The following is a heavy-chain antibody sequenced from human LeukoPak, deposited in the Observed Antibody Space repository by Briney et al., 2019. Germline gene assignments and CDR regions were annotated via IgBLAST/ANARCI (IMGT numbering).Heavy chain of an antibody. J-gene: IGHJ4*02. CDR3: ARIAYYYDSSGPFDY. D-gene: IGHD3-22*01. CDR2: IWYDGSNK. V-gene: IGHV3-33*01. CDR1: GFTFSSYG. Sequence: GRSLRLSCAASGFTFSSYGMHWVRQAPDKGLEWVAVIWYDGSNKYYADSVKGRFTISRDNSKNTLYLQMNSLRAEDTAVYYCARIAYYYDSSGPFDYWGQGTLVTVSS.